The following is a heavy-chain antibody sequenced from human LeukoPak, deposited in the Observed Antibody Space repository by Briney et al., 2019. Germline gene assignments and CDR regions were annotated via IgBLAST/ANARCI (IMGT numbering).Heavy chain of an antibody. Sequence: ASVKVSCKVSGYTLTELSMHWVRQAPGKGLEWMGGFDPEDGETIYAQKFQGRVTMTEDTSTDTAYMELSSLRSEDTAVYYCARAAGYVTSFDYWGQGTLVTVSS. V-gene: IGHV1-24*01. CDR3: ARAAGYVTSFDY. D-gene: IGHD2-21*02. J-gene: IGHJ4*02. CDR1: GYTLTELS. CDR2: FDPEDGET.